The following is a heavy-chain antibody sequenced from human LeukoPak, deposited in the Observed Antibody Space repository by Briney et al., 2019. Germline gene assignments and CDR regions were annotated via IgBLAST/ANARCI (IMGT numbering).Heavy chain of an antibody. D-gene: IGHD2/OR15-2a*01. Sequence: ASVKVSCKASGYTFTGYYMNWVRQAPGQGFEWMGRINPNSGGTNYAQKFQGRVTMTRDTSISTAYMELSRLRSDDTAVYYCARDIYFLEPPPYYFDYWGQGTLVTVSS. CDR3: ARDIYFLEPPPYYFDY. CDR2: INPNSGGT. J-gene: IGHJ4*02. CDR1: GYTFTGYY. V-gene: IGHV1-2*06.